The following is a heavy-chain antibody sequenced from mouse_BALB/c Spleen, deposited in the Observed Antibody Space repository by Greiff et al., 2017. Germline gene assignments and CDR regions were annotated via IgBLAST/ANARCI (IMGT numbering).Heavy chain of an antibody. CDR3: AGDYYAMDY. CDR1: GFNINDTY. J-gene: IGHJ4*01. Sequence: EVKLQQSGAELVKPGASVKLSCTASGFNINDTYMHWVKQRPEQGLEWIGRIDPANGNTKYDPKFQGKATITADTSSNTAYLQLSSLTSEDTAVYYCAGDYYAMDYWGQGTSVTVSS. V-gene: IGHV14-3*02. CDR2: IDPANGNT.